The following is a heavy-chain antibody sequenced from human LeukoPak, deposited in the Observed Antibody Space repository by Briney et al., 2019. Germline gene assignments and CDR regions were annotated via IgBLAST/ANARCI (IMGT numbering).Heavy chain of an antibody. CDR2: ISSGGSYE. V-gene: IGHV3-30*01. J-gene: IGHJ4*02. CDR1: GFTFSSYA. Sequence: RGSLRLSCAASGFTFSSYAMHWVRQAPGKGLEWVSIISSGGSYEYYADSVKGRFTISRDNSKNTLFLQLNSLRAEDTAVYYCARDSTYYYDSGSSGPHYFANWGQGTLVTVSS. D-gene: IGHD3-10*01. CDR3: ARDSTYYYDSGSSGPHYFAN.